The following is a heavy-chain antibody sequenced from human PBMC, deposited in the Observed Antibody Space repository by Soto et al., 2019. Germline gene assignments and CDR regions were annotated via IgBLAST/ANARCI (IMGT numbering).Heavy chain of an antibody. J-gene: IGHJ4*02. V-gene: IGHV1-24*01. CDR1: GSPLSEIS. CDR3: ATTPYSSGYQFDF. CDR2: YDPEEDET. D-gene: IGHD6-19*01. Sequence: GASVKVSCKVSGSPLSEISMHWVRQAPGKGLEWMGGYDPEEDETAYAQKFRGRVSMTKDTSTDTAYMELSSLRSEDTAVYYCATTPYSSGYQFDFWGQGTLVTVSS.